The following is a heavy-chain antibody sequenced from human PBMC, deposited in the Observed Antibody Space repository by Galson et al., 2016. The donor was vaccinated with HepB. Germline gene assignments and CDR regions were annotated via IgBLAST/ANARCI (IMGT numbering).Heavy chain of an antibody. Sequence: SLRLSCAASGFTFSSYNMNWVRQAPGKGLEWVSYIVSRGSHMFYAESLKGRFTISRDNAKNSPYLQMNSLRVEDTAVYYCARRGLLHLALDYWGQGALVTVSS. V-gene: IGHV3-21*01. CDR1: GFTFSSYN. D-gene: IGHD5/OR15-5a*01. CDR2: IVSRGSHM. J-gene: IGHJ4*02. CDR3: ARRGLLHLALDY.